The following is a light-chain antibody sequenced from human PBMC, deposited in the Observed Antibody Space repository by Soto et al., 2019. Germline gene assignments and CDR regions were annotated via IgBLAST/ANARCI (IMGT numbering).Light chain of an antibody. CDR2: EVT. V-gene: IGLV2-14*01. J-gene: IGLJ2*01. CDR3: SSYTRTLTIGL. Sequence: QSVLTQPASVSGSPGQSITISCTGTSNDIGGYNYVSWYQQHPGKAPKLIIFEVTSRPSGVSNRFSGSKSGNTASLTISGLQTEDEADYYCSSYTRTLTIGLFGGGTKLTVL. CDR1: SNDIGGYNY.